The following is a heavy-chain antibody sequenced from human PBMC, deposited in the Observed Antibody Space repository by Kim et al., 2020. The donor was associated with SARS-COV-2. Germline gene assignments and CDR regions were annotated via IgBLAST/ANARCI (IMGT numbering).Heavy chain of an antibody. CDR3: ARPDYDYVWGDLAQRNKDYDYYSNDV. V-gene: IGHV1-69*13. J-gene: IGHJ6*02. Sequence: SVKVSCKASGGTFSSYAISWVRQAPGQGLEWMGGIIPIFGTANYAQKFQGRVTITADESTSTAYMELSSLRSEDTAVYYCARPDYDYVWGDLAQRNKDYDYYSNDVWGQGTTVTASS. D-gene: IGHD3-16*01. CDR1: GGTFSSYA. CDR2: IIPIFGTA.